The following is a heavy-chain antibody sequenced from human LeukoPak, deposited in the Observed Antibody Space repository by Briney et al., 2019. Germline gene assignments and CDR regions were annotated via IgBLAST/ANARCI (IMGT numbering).Heavy chain of an antibody. CDR2: ISAYNGNT. J-gene: IGHJ4*02. Sequence: ASVKVSCKASGYTFTSYGISWVRQAPGQGLEWMGWISAYNGNTNYAQQLQGRVTMTTDTSTSTAYMELRSLRSDDTAVYYCARDLAPPTTAMDPFDYWGQGTLVTVYS. CDR3: ARDLAPPTTAMDPFDY. CDR1: GYTFTSYG. V-gene: IGHV1-18*01. D-gene: IGHD5-18*01.